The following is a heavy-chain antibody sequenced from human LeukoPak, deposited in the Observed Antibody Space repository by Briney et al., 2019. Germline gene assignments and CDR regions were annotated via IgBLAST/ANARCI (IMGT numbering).Heavy chain of an antibody. D-gene: IGHD3-22*01. Sequence: SETLSLTCTVSGGSISSGDYHWSWIRQPPGKGLEWIGYIYYSGSTYYNPSLKSRVTISVDTSRNQFSLKLSSVTAADTAVYYCARAVNYYDSSGYYRYFDYWGQGTLVTVSS. CDR2: IYYSGST. J-gene: IGHJ4*02. CDR3: ARAVNYYDSSGYYRYFDY. V-gene: IGHV4-30-4*08. CDR1: GGSISSGDYH.